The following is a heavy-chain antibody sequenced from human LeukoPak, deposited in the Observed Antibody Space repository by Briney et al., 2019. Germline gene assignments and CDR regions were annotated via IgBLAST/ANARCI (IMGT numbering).Heavy chain of an antibody. CDR3: ARDGGFAAAGIDAFDI. J-gene: IGHJ3*02. Sequence: PGGSLRLSCAASGFTFSSYGMHWVRQAPGKGLEWVAVIWYDGSNKYYADSVKGRFTISRDNSKNTLYLQMNSLRAEDTAVYYCARDGGFAAAGIDAFDIWGQGTMVTVSS. V-gene: IGHV3-33*01. CDR2: IWYDGSNK. D-gene: IGHD6-13*01. CDR1: GFTFSSYG.